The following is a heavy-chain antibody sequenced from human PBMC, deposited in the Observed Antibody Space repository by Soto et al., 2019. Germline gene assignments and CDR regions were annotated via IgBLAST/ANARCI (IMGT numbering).Heavy chain of an antibody. CDR3: ARSGSSWNLREFDY. D-gene: IGHD6-13*01. Sequence: ASVKVSCKASDYTFTSYGIIWVRQAPGQGLEWIGWISVYNGNTNYAQKFRGRVTMTTDISTTTAYMEMRSLRSDDTAVYYCARSGSSWNLREFDYWGQGTLVTVS. CDR2: ISVYNGNT. V-gene: IGHV1-18*01. J-gene: IGHJ4*02. CDR1: DYTFTSYG.